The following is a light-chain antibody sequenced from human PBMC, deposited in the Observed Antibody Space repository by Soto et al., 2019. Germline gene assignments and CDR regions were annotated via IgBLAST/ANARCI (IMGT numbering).Light chain of an antibody. CDR3: QQYGTSPWT. CDR1: QSVSSY. Sequence: EIVLTQSPGTLSLSPGERATLSCMASQSVSSYLAWYQQKPGQSPRFLIFGASYRATGLPDRFSGSGSGTDFTLTISRLEPEDFAVYYCQQYGTSPWTFGQGTKVEIK. V-gene: IGKV3-20*01. J-gene: IGKJ1*01. CDR2: GAS.